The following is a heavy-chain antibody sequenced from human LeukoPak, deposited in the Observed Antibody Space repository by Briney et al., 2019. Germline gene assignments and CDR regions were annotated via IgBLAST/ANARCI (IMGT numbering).Heavy chain of an antibody. V-gene: IGHV1-18*01. CDR1: GYTFTSYG. CDR2: ISAYNGNT. J-gene: IGHJ5*02. CDR3: AKIYSSSWYFRFDP. D-gene: IGHD6-13*01. Sequence: ASVKVSCKASGYTFTSYGISWVRQAPGQGLEWMGWISAYNGNTNYAQKLQGRVTMTTDTPTSTAYMELRSLRSDDTAVYYCAKIYSSSWYFRFDPWGQGTLVTVSS.